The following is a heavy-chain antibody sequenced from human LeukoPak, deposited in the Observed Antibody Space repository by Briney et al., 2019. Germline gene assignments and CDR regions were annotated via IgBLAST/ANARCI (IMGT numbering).Heavy chain of an antibody. Sequence: GGSLRLSCAASGFTFSSYWMSWVRQAPGKGLEWVANIKQDGSEKYYVDSVKGRFTISRDNAKNSLYLQMNSLRAEDTAVYYCARDSGETYYDILTGYQYWGQGTLVTVS. CDR2: IKQDGSEK. CDR3: ARDSGETYYDILTGYQY. J-gene: IGHJ4*02. CDR1: GFTFSSYW. V-gene: IGHV3-7*01. D-gene: IGHD3-9*01.